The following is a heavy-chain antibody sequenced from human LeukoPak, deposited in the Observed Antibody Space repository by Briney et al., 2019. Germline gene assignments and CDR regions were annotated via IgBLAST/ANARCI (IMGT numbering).Heavy chain of an antibody. CDR1: GGSFSGYY. V-gene: IGHV4-34*01. CDR3: ARGPRWHRKFDP. CDR2: INHSGST. Sequence: SETLSLTCAVYGGSFSGYYWSWIRQPPGKGLGWIGEINHSGSTNYNPSLKSRVTISVDTSKNQFSLKLSSVTAADTAVYYWARGPRWHRKFDPWGQGTLVTVSS. D-gene: IGHD2-15*01. J-gene: IGHJ5*02.